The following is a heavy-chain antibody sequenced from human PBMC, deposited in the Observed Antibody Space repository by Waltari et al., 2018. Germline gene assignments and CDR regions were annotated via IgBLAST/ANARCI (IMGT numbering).Heavy chain of an antibody. CDR3: AADPSITIFGVVIANYYYYGMDV. J-gene: IGHJ6*02. CDR2: IVVGSGNT. D-gene: IGHD3-3*01. CDR1: GFTFTSSA. Sequence: QMQLVQSGPEVKKPGTSVKVSCKASGFTFTSSAVQWVRQARGQRLEWIGWIVVGSGNTNYAQKFQERVTITRDMSTSTAYMELSSLRSEDTAVYYCAADPSITIFGVVIANYYYYGMDVWGQGTTVTVSS. V-gene: IGHV1-58*01.